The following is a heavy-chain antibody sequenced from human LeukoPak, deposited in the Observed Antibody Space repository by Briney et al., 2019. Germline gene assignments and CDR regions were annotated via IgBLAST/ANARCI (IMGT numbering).Heavy chain of an antibody. CDR1: GYTFTSYY. J-gene: IGHJ4*02. CDR2: IKPSGGST. CDR3: ASMYGGNSYFDY. V-gene: IGHV1-46*01. D-gene: IGHD4-23*01. Sequence: AAVKVSCKASGYTFTSYYMHWVRQAPGQGLEWMGIIKPSGGSTSYAQTFQGRVTMTRDTSTSTVYIEMSSLRSEDTAVYYCASMYGGNSYFDYWGQGTLVTVSS.